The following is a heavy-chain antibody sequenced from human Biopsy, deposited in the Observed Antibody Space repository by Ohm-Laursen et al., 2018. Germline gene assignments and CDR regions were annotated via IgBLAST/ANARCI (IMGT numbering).Heavy chain of an antibody. D-gene: IGHD2-8*01. J-gene: IGHJ4*02. CDR3: AKCMTGGSNYYFHH. CDR1: GFTFSSYA. CDR2: INTSGGST. Sequence: SLRLSCSASGFTFSSYAMTWVRQAPGKGLEWVSVINTSGGSTHYAVSVKGRFTISRDNSKNTLYLQMNSLRGEDTAAYYCAKCMTGGSNYYFHHCGQGTLVTVSS. V-gene: IGHV3-23*01.